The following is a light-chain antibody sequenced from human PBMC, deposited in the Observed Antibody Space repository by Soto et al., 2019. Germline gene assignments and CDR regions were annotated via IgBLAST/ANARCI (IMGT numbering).Light chain of an antibody. J-gene: IGKJ1*01. CDR2: KAS. CDR3: QQYNTYSAWT. Sequence: DIQMTQSPSTLSASVGDRVTITCRASKSIGTWLAWYQQKPGNAPNLLIYKASNLESGVPLRFSGSGSGTEFTLSISSLQPDDFATYYCQQYNTYSAWTFGQGTKVEFK. CDR1: KSIGTW. V-gene: IGKV1-5*03.